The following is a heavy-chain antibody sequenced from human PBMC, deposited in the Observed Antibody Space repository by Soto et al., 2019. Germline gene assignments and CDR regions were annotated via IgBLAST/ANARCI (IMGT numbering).Heavy chain of an antibody. CDR1: GGSISSYY. Sequence: QVQLQESGPGLVKPSETLSLTCTVSGGSISSYYWSWIRQPPGKGLEWVGYIYYSGSTNYNPSLKSRVTLSVDTAKNQFSLELSSVTAADTAVYYCARSRMVRGYRDAFDIWGQGTMVTVSS. D-gene: IGHD3-10*01. J-gene: IGHJ3*02. V-gene: IGHV4-59*08. CDR2: IYYSGST. CDR3: ARSRMVRGYRDAFDI.